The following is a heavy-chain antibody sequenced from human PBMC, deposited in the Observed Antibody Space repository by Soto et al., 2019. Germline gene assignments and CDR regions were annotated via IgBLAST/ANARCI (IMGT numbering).Heavy chain of an antibody. CDR1: AYTFSSYA. V-gene: IGHV1-3*01. CDR2: INAGNGTT. Sequence: ASVKVSCMASAYTFSSYAIHCVCLAPGQNHEWMGWINAGNGTTKYSQKIQGRAPITTDTTASTAYMALSSLRSADTAVYYCARDCYPVGDYYYYYYMDVWGKGTTVTVSS. J-gene: IGHJ6*03. CDR3: ARDCYPVGDYYYYYYMDV. D-gene: IGHD3-16*01.